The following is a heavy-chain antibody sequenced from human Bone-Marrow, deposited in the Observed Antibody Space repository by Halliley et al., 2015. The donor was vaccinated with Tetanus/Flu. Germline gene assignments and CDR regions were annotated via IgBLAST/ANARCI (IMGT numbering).Heavy chain of an antibody. D-gene: IGHD3-10*01. CDR1: GFIFSYFG. Sequence: SLRLSCDASGFIFSYFGMNWVRQAPGKGLEWVSSMSGDGSYIYYAESARGRFTISRDNAKNSLYLQRNSLRAEDTAVYYCARNRKFSDSGTYYKVDDAVDVWGQGTRVTVSS. V-gene: IGHV3-21*01. CDR2: MSGDGSYI. CDR3: ARNRKFSDSGTYYKVDDAVDV. J-gene: IGHJ3*01.